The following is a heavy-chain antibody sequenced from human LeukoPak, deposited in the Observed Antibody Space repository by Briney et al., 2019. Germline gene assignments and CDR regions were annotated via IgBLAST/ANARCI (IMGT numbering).Heavy chain of an antibody. CDR2: FDPEDGET. D-gene: IGHD3-10*01. CDR3: ARAPYYYGSGSGNWFDP. J-gene: IGHJ5*02. Sequence: ASVKVSCKVSGYTLTELSMHWVRQAPGKGLEWMGGFDPEDGETIYAQKFQGRVTMTEDTSTDTAYMGLSSLRSEDTAVYYCARAPYYYGSGSGNWFDPWGQGTLVTVSS. CDR1: GYTLTELS. V-gene: IGHV1-24*01.